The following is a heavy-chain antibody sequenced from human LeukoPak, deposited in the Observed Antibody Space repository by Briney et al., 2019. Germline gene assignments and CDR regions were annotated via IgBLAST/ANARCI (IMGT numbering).Heavy chain of an antibody. V-gene: IGHV5-51*01. J-gene: IGHJ6*02. CDR1: GYSFTSYW. CDR3: ARHAGTTSYYYGMDV. D-gene: IGHD1-7*01. Sequence: GEPLKISCKGSGYSFTSYWIGWVRQMPGKGLEWMGIIYPGDSDTRYSPSFQGQVTISADKSISTAYLQWSSLKASDTAMYYCARHAGTTSYYYGMDVWGQGTTVTVSS. CDR2: IYPGDSDT.